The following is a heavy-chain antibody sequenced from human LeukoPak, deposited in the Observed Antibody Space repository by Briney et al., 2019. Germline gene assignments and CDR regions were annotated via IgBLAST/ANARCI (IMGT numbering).Heavy chain of an antibody. V-gene: IGHV4-4*07. CDR3: ARDHPIVGPGEDYYYYMDV. D-gene: IGHD1-26*01. CDR2: IYASGST. J-gene: IGHJ6*03. CDR1: GVSISNYY. Sequence: PSETLSLTCTVSGVSISNYYWSWIRQPAGKRLEWIGRIYASGSTDYNPSLKSRVTMSVDTSKNQFSLKLSSVTAADTAVYYCARDHPIVGPGEDYYYYMDVWGKGTTVAVSS.